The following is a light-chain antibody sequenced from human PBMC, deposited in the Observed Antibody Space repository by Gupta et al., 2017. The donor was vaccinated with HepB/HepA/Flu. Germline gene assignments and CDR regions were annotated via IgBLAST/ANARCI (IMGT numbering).Light chain of an antibody. CDR1: SSNIGENY. CDR2: RDT. J-gene: IGLJ2*01. V-gene: IGLV1-47*01. Sequence: QSVLTQPPSASATPGQRVVISCSGSSSNIGENYVYWYQQFPGTAPKVLIFRDTQRPSGVPDRFSGSKSGTSASLAISGLRTEDEANYYCASGDDSLSGAVFGGGTKVTVL. CDR3: ASGDDSLSGAV.